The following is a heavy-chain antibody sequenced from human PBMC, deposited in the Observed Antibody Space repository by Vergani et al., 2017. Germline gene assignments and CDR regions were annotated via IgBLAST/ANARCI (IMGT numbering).Heavy chain of an antibody. Sequence: QVQLVQSGAEVKKPGSSVKVSCKASGGTFSSYAISWVRQAPGQGLEWMGGIIPNSGGTNYAQKFQGRVTMTRDTSISTAYMELSRLRSDDTAVYYCARGIIAVAGTFPLDYWGQGTLVTVSS. CDR1: GGTFSSYA. CDR3: ARGIIAVAGTFPLDY. V-gene: IGHV1-2*02. CDR2: IIPNSGGT. J-gene: IGHJ4*02. D-gene: IGHD6-19*01.